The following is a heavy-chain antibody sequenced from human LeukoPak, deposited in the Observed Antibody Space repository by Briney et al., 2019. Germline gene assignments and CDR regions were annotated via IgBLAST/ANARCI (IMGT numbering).Heavy chain of an antibody. CDR3: ARSPRSSSLFYYGMDV. CDR1: GFTFSSYG. Sequence: PGGSLRLSCAASGFTFSSYGMNWVRQPPGKGLEWVSYISHSGSTIYYADSVKGRFTISRDNAEKSLYLQMNSLRAEDTAVYYCARSPRSSSLFYYGMDVWGQGTTVTVPS. D-gene: IGHD6-13*01. V-gene: IGHV3-48*04. J-gene: IGHJ6*02. CDR2: ISHSGSTI.